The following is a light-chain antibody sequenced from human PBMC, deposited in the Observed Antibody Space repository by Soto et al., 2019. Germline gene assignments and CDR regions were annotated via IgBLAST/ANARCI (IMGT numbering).Light chain of an antibody. CDR2: GAS. CDR3: HHYDNSPPFA. V-gene: IGKV3-20*01. Sequence: LTQSPATLSLSPGERATLSCRASHNIDSRYLAWYQQTPGRAPRLLIYGASSRATGIPDRFSGTGSGTDFTLNINRLEPEDFAVYYCHHYDNSPPFAFGPGTKVDI. CDR1: HNIDSRY. J-gene: IGKJ3*01.